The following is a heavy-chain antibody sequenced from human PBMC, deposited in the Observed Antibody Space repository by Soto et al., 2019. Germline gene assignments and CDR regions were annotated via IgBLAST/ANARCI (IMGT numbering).Heavy chain of an antibody. Sequence: EGQLLESGGGLEQPGGSLRLSCAASGFTFSNYAMTWVRQAPGKGLEWVSTISHTGGSTYYADSVKGRFTISRDNSKNTLYFQMNSLRGEDTAVYYCAKEHCSSGDCKYHYGMHVWGKGTTVTVSS. CDR1: GFTFSNYA. CDR3: AKEHCSSGDCKYHYGMHV. V-gene: IGHV3-23*01. CDR2: ISHTGGST. D-gene: IGHD2-2*01. J-gene: IGHJ6*04.